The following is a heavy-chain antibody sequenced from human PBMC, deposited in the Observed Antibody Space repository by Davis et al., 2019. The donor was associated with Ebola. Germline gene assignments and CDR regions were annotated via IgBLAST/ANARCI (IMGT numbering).Heavy chain of an antibody. CDR3: ARAQFPTTSDN. J-gene: IGHJ4*02. Sequence: AASVQVSCKASAYTFTNYGITWVRQAPGQGLEWMGSINPHNGNTNYAQNVQGRVIMTSDTATTTAYMEVGSLRSDDTAVYYCARAQFPTTSDNWGQGTLVTVSS. V-gene: IGHV1-18*04. CDR2: INPHNGNT. D-gene: IGHD1-1*01. CDR1: AYTFTNYG.